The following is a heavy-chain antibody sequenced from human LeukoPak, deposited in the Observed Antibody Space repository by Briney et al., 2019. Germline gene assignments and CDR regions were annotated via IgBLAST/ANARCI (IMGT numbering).Heavy chain of an antibody. Sequence: GGSLRLSCAASGFTVSSNYMSWVRQAPGKGLEWVSVIYSGGSTYYADSVKGRFPISRDNSKNTLYLQMNSLRAEDTAVYYCARDFDYGDSAYYFDYWGQGTLVTVSS. D-gene: IGHD4-17*01. J-gene: IGHJ4*02. CDR1: GFTVSSNY. CDR3: ARDFDYGDSAYYFDY. CDR2: IYSGGST. V-gene: IGHV3-66*02.